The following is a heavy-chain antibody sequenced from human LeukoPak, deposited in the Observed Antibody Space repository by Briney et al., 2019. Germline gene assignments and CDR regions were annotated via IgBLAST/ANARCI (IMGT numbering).Heavy chain of an antibody. CDR2: INPNSGGT. D-gene: IGHD6-19*01. CDR3: ATQTGYSSGWYDY. Sequence: ASVKVSCKASGYTLTGYYMHWMRQAPGQGLEWMGRINPNSGGTNYAQKFQGRVTMTRDTSISAAYMELTRLRSDDTAVYYCATQTGYSSGWYDYWGQGTLVTVSS. CDR1: GYTLTGYY. J-gene: IGHJ4*02. V-gene: IGHV1-2*06.